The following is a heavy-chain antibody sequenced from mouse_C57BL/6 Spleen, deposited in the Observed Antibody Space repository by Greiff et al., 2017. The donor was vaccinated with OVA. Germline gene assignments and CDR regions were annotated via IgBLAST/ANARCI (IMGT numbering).Heavy chain of an antibody. Sequence: EVQLQQSGPGLVKPSQSLSLTCSVTGYSITSGYYWNWIRQFPGNKLEWMGYISYDGSNNYNPSLKNRISITRDTSKNQFFLKLNSVTTEDTATYYCARELTADYWGQGTTLTVSS. CDR1: GYSITSGYY. J-gene: IGHJ2*01. CDR3: ARELTADY. D-gene: IGHD1-2*01. V-gene: IGHV3-6*01. CDR2: ISYDGSN.